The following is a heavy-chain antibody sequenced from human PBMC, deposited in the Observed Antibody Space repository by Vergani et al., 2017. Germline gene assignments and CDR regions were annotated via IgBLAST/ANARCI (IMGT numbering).Heavy chain of an antibody. V-gene: IGHV1-3*01. Sequence: QVQLVQSGAEVKKPGASVKASCKASGYTFTSYAMHWVRQAPGQRLEWMGWINAGNGNTKYSQKFQGRVTITRDTSASTAYMELSSLRSEDTAVYYCARDPEQWGSYFDYWGQGTLVTVSS. CDR1: GYTFTSYA. D-gene: IGHD3-16*01. CDR2: INAGNGNT. J-gene: IGHJ4*02. CDR3: ARDPEQWGSYFDY.